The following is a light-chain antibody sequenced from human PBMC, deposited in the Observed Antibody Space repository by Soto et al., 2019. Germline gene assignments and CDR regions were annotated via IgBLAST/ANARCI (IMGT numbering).Light chain of an antibody. CDR1: QSVGSY. CDR2: DAS. CDR3: QHRTNWPRT. J-gene: IGKJ1*01. Sequence: EIVLTQSPATLSLSPGERATLSCRASQSVGSYLAWYQQKPGQSPRLLIYDASNRATGIPARFSGSESGTDFTLTISSLEPADFAVYYCQHRTNWPRTFGQGTKVEIK. V-gene: IGKV3-11*01.